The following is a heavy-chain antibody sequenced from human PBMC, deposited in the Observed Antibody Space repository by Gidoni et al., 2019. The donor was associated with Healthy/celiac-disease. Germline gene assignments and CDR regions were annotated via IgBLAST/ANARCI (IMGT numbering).Heavy chain of an antibody. CDR2: IKSDGSSI. CDR1: GFTFSSYW. CDR3: VRGQMYGHYYYYGMDV. V-gene: IGHV3-74*01. D-gene: IGHD2-8*01. Sequence: EVQLVESGGGLVQPGGSLRLSCAASGFTFSSYWMHWVRQAPGKGLVWVSRIKSDGSSINYADSVKGRLTISRDNAKNTLYLQMISLRAEDTAVYYCVRGQMYGHYYYYGMDVWGPGATVTVSS. J-gene: IGHJ6*02.